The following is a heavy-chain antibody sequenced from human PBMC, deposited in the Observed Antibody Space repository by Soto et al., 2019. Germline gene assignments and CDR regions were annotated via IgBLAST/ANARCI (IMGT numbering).Heavy chain of an antibody. CDR2: IIPIFGST. J-gene: IGHJ4*02. V-gene: IGHV1-69*13. CDR1: GGTFSSYG. D-gene: IGHD5-12*01. Sequence: SVKVSCKASGGTFSSYGISWVRQAPGQGLEWMGGIIPIFGSTNYAQNFQGRVTITADESTSTAYMELSSLRSEDTAVYYCAREMDGYKGNRFDYWGQGTLVTVSS. CDR3: AREMDGYKGNRFDY.